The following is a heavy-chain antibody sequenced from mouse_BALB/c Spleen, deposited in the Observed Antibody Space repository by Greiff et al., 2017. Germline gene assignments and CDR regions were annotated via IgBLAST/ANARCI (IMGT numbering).Heavy chain of an antibody. Sequence: DVMLVESGGDLVKPGGSLKLSCAASGFTFSSYGMSWVRQTPDKRLELVATINSNGGSTYYPDSVKGRFTISRDNAKNTLYLQMSSLKSEDTAMYYCARDPLPTVVARWYFDVWGAGTTVTVSS. CDR2: INSNGGST. J-gene: IGHJ1*01. V-gene: IGHV5-6-3*01. CDR1: GFTFSSYG. CDR3: ARDPLPTVVARWYFDV. D-gene: IGHD1-1*01.